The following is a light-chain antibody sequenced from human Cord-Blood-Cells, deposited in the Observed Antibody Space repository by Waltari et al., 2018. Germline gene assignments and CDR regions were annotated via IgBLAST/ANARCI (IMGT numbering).Light chain of an antibody. CDR3: QQRSNWPSFT. J-gene: IGKJ3*01. Sequence: EIVLTQSPATLSLSPGERVTLSCRASQSVSSYLAWYQQKPGQAPRLLIYDVSNRATGIPARFSGSGSGTDFTLTISSLEPEDFAVYYCQQRSNWPSFTFGPGTKVDIK. V-gene: IGKV3-11*01. CDR1: QSVSSY. CDR2: DVS.